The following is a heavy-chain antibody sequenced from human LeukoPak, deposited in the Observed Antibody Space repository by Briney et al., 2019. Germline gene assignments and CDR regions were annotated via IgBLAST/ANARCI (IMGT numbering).Heavy chain of an antibody. V-gene: IGHV5-51*01. CDR1: GYSFATYW. D-gene: IGHD5-12*01. J-gene: IGHJ3*02. CDR3: ARRGYSGYYSAFDI. CDR2: IYPGDSDA. Sequence: KHGESLQISCNGSGYSFATYWIGWVRQMPGKGLEWMGIIYPGDSDARYSPSFQGQVTISADKSISTAYLQWSSLKASDTAMYFCARRGYSGYYSAFDIWGQGTMVTVSS.